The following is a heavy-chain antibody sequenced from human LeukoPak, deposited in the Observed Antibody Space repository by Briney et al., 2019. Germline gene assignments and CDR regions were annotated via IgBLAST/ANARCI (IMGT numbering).Heavy chain of an antibody. CDR3: ARAGWVGQDIGY. CDR1: GYSFTSYA. V-gene: IGHV1-3*01. D-gene: IGHD1-26*01. J-gene: IGHJ4*02. Sequence: ASVKFSSKASGYSFTSYAMHWVRQALGQTPEWMGWINVDSGNTKYSEKFQDRVTITRDTSAGTTYLELSSLRSDDTAVYYCARAGWVGQDIGYWGQGTLVTVSS. CDR2: INVDSGNT.